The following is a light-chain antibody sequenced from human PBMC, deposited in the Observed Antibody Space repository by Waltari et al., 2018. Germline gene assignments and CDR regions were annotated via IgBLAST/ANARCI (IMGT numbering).Light chain of an antibody. J-gene: IGLJ3*02. V-gene: IGLV2-14*01. CDR1: SSDVGFYNY. Sequence: QSALTQPASVSGSPGQSITISCTGTSSDVGFYNYVPWYQPHPGKAPKPMIYDVSERPSGVSNRFSGSKSGNTASLTISGLQAEDEADYYCNSYAGSSSWVFGGGTKLTVL. CDR2: DVS. CDR3: NSYAGSSSWV.